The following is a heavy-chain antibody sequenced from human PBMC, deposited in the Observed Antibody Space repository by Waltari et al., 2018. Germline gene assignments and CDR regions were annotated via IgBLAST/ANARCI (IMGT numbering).Heavy chain of an antibody. Sequence: QVHLVESGGGVVQPGGSPRLSCAASGFSFNNYAMHWVRQAPCKGLEWVAVVWHDGSYKFYADSVKCRFTISRDNSKNTLYFQMNSLRAEDTAMYYCAKDGSASRLVRYYLDHWGPGTLVTVSS. D-gene: IGHD2-8*02. V-gene: IGHV3-33*06. J-gene: IGHJ4*02. CDR1: GFSFNNYA. CDR3: AKDGSASRLVRYYLDH. CDR2: VWHDGSYK.